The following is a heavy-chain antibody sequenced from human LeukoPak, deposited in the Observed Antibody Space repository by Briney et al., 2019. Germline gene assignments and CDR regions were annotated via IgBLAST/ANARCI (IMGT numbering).Heavy chain of an antibody. D-gene: IGHD6-19*01. V-gene: IGHV4-4*07. CDR2: IHTSAST. J-gene: IGHJ4*03. Sequence: SETLSLTCTVSGGSISNYHWSWIRQPARKGLEWIGQIHTSASTTYKPPLKSRVTMSIDTTEDQVSLTIRSVTAADAALYYCARRDISSGGSSDYWGQGTLVTVSS. CDR3: ARRDISSGGSSDY. CDR1: GGSISNYH.